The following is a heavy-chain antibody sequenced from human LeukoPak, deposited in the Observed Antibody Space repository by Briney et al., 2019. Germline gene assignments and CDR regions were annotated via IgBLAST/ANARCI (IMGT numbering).Heavy chain of an antibody. Sequence: SETLSLTCTVSGGSISSYYWSWIRQPPGKGLEWIGYIYYSGSTNYNPSLKSRVTISVDTSKNQFSLKLGSVTAADTAVYYCARRLNSGSHHDAFDIWGQGTMVTVSS. CDR3: ARRLNSGSHHDAFDI. V-gene: IGHV4-59*08. J-gene: IGHJ3*02. CDR1: GGSISSYY. CDR2: IYYSGST. D-gene: IGHD1-26*01.